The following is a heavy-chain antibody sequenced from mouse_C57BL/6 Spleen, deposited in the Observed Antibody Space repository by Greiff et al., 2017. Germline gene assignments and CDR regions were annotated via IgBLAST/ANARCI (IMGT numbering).Heavy chain of an antibody. Sequence: QVQLQQPGAELVKPGASVKLSCKASGYTFTSYWMHWVKQRPGQGLEWIGMIHPNSGSTNYNEKFKSKATLTVDKSSSTAYMQLSSLTSEDSAVYYCVPKDYDTWFAYWGQETLVTVSA. CDR2: IHPNSGST. CDR1: GYTFTSYW. J-gene: IGHJ3*01. V-gene: IGHV1-64*01. CDR3: VPKDYDTWFAY. D-gene: IGHD2-4*01.